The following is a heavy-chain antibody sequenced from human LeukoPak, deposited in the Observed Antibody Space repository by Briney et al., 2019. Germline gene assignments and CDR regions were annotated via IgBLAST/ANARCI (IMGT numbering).Heavy chain of an antibody. J-gene: IGHJ3*02. CDR3: AREASSGLGAFDI. Sequence: GGSLRLSCAASGFTFSSYGTHWVRQAPGKGLEWVAVISYDGSNKYYADSVKGRFAISRDKSKNTLHLQMNSLRAEDAAVYFCAREASSGLGAFDIWGQGTMVTVSS. D-gene: IGHD3-22*01. CDR2: ISYDGSNK. CDR1: GFTFSSYG. V-gene: IGHV3-30*03.